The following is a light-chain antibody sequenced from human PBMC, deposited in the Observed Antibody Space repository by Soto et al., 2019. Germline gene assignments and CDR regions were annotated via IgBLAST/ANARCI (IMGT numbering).Light chain of an antibody. V-gene: IGKV3-15*01. Sequence: ETVMTQSPATLSVSPGEGATLSCRASQSVSSNLVWYQHRPGQAPRLLIYGASTRATDIPARFSGSGSGTEVTLTISRLQSADYAVYYCQQYNNFPRTFGGGTKVEIK. J-gene: IGKJ4*01. CDR2: GAS. CDR1: QSVSSN. CDR3: QQYNNFPRT.